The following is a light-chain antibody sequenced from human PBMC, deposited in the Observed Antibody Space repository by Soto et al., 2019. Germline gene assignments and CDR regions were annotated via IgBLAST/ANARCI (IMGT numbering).Light chain of an antibody. V-gene: IGKV1D-12*01. CDR3: QQANSFPLT. J-gene: IGKJ4*01. CDR1: QDISSW. Sequence: DIQMTQSPSSVSASVGDRVTITCRASQDISSWLAWYQQRPGKAPRVLIYGAYILQSGVSSRFSGSGSGTDFTLTISSLQPEDSATYYCQQANSFPLTFGGGTKVEIK. CDR2: GAY.